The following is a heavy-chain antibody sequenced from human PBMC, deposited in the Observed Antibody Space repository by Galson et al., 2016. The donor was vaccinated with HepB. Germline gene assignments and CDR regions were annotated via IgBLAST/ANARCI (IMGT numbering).Heavy chain of an antibody. CDR2: ISRSGRT. D-gene: IGHD1-26*01. CDR3: ARVVWGAPIPGTYGWLDP. CDR1: GGSFNSDYW. Sequence: ETLSLTCAVSGGSFNSDYWWSWVRQPPGKGLEWVGEISRSGRTNYNPSLRGRVTISLNYSKNQFSLNLYSVTAADTAVYYCARVVWGAPIPGTYGWLDPWGQGTLV. V-gene: IGHV4-4*02. J-gene: IGHJ5*02.